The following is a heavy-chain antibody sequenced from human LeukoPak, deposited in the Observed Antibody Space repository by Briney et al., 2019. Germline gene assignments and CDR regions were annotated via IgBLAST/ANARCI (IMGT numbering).Heavy chain of an antibody. D-gene: IGHD2-2*01. J-gene: IGHJ5*02. CDR3: ARGDIVVVPAAMGGGWFDP. Sequence: ASVKVSCKASGGTFSSYAISLVRQAPGQGLEWMGGIIPIFGTANYAQKFQGRVTITTDESTSTAYMELSSLRSEDTAVYYCARGDIVVVPAAMGGGWFDPWGQGTLVTVSS. CDR1: GGTFSSYA. CDR2: IIPIFGTA. V-gene: IGHV1-69*05.